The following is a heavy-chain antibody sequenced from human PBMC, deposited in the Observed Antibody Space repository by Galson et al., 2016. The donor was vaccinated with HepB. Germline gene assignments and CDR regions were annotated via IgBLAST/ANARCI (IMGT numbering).Heavy chain of an antibody. CDR3: VRDVQYAFDL. V-gene: IGHV1-18*01. Sequence: SVKVSCKASGYRFTRNGISWVRQAPGQGLEWIGWISANSGNTNYAQKFQGRVTMTRDTSTSTAYMELRSLRHDDTAVYYCVRDVQYAFDLWGQGTVVSVSS. CDR1: GYRFTRNG. CDR2: ISANSGNT. J-gene: IGHJ3*01.